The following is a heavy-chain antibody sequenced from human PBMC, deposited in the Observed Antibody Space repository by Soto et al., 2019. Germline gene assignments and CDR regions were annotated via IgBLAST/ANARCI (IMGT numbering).Heavy chain of an antibody. J-gene: IGHJ4*02. Sequence: ASEKVSCKASGYTFTSYAMHWVRQAPGQRLEWMGWINSGNGKTKYSQKFQGRVTITRDTYTHTAYLELSSLRSEDTAVYYCGRVYGNNSSFVDYWCQGTLVTVSS. CDR3: GRVYGNNSSFVDY. D-gene: IGHD6-6*01. CDR2: INSGNGKT. CDR1: GYTFTSYA. V-gene: IGHV1-3*01.